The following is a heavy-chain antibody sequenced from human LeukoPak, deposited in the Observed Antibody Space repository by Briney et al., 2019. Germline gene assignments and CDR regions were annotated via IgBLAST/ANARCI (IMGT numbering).Heavy chain of an antibody. V-gene: IGHV3-9*01. CDR3: AKTGNPPTGDY. D-gene: IGHD1-1*01. CDR1: GFTFDDYA. Sequence: GRSLRLSCAASGFTFDDYAMHWVRQAPGKGLEWVSGISWNSGSIGYADSVKGRFTISRDNSNNTLYLQMNSLRDEDTAIYYCAKTGNPPTGDYWGQGTLVTVSS. CDR2: ISWNSGSI. J-gene: IGHJ4*02.